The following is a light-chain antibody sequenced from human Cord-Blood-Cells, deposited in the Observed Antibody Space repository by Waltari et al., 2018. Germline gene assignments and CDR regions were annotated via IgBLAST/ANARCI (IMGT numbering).Light chain of an antibody. J-gene: IGLJ3*02. Sequence: QSALTQPRSVTGSPGQSVTISCTGTSSDVGGYKYVSWYQQHPGKAPKLMIYDVSKRPSGVPDRFSGSKSGNTASLTISGLQAEDEADYYCCSYAGSYTSNWVFGGGTKLTVL. CDR2: DVS. CDR1: SSDVGGYKY. V-gene: IGLV2-11*01. CDR3: CSYAGSYTSNWV.